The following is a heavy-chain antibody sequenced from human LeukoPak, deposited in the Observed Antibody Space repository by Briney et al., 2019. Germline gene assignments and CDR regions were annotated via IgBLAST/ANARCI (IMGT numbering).Heavy chain of an antibody. V-gene: IGHV1-2*02. J-gene: IGHJ5*02. Sequence: ASVKVSCKASGYTFTGYYMHWVRQAPGQGLEWMGWINPNSGGTNYAQKFQGRVTMTRDTSISTAYMELSRLRSDDTAVYYCARLFRGSYSNWFDPWGQGTLVTVSS. CDR2: INPNSGGT. CDR3: ARLFRGSYSNWFDP. D-gene: IGHD1-26*01. CDR1: GYTFTGYY.